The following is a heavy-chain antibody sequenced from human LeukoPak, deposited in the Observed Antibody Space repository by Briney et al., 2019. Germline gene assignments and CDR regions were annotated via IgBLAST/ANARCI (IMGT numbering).Heavy chain of an antibody. CDR2: ISYDGSNK. CDR1: GFTFSSYG. D-gene: IGHD3-22*01. CDR3: GEADYYDSSGPSPQFDP. J-gene: IGHJ5*02. Sequence: GGSLRLSCAASGFTFSSYGMHWVRQAPGKGLEWVAVISYDGSNKYYADSVKGRFTISRDNSKNTLYLQMNSLRAEDTAVYYCGEADYYDSSGPSPQFDPWGQGTLVTVSS. V-gene: IGHV3-30*03.